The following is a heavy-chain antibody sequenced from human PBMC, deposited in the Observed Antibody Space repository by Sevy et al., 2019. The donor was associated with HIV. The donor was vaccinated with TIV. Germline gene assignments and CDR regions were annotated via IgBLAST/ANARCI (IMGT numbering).Heavy chain of an antibody. CDR2: ISPEGSRI. Sequence: GGSLRLSCAASGFGFSGTWMNWVRQAPGKGLEWVAIISPEGSRIDYADSVKGRLIISRDNANSSVSLQMNSRRVEDMGVYYCAKDRGWKTFDYWGQGALVTVSS. D-gene: IGHD3-10*01. CDR1: GFGFSGTW. J-gene: IGHJ4*02. V-gene: IGHV3-7*04. CDR3: AKDRGWKTFDY.